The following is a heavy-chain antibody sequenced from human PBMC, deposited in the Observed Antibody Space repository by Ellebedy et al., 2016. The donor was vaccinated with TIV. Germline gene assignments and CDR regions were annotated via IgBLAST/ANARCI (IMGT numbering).Heavy chain of an antibody. V-gene: IGHV3-74*01. CDR2: INSDGRST. CDR3: ARWAMVRGVN. Sequence: GESLKISCAASGFTFSGNWMHWVRQAPGKGLVWVSRINSDGRSTTYADSVKGRFTISRDNAKNTLYLQMNSLRAEDTAVYYCARWAMVRGVNWGQGTLVTVSS. CDR1: GFTFSGNW. J-gene: IGHJ4*02. D-gene: IGHD3-10*01.